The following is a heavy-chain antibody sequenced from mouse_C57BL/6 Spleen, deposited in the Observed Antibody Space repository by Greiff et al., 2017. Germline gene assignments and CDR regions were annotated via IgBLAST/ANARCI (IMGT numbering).Heavy chain of an antibody. CDR3: ARGYYYGSRYFDY. D-gene: IGHD1-1*01. CDR1: GYTFTDYN. Sequence: VQLQQSGPELVKPGASVKMSCKASGYTFTDYNMHWVKQSHGKSLEWIGYINPNNGGTSYNQKFKGKATLTVNKSSSTAYMELRSLTSEDSAVYYCARGYYYGSRYFDYWGQGTTLTVSS. CDR2: INPNNGGT. V-gene: IGHV1-22*01. J-gene: IGHJ2*01.